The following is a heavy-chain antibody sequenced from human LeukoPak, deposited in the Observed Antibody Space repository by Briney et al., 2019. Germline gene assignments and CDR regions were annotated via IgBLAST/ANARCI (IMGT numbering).Heavy chain of an antibody. V-gene: IGHV5-51*01. CDR2: IYPGDSDT. CDR3: ARHGRSGSYPDWFDP. CDR1: GCSFTSYW. D-gene: IGHD3-10*01. J-gene: IGHJ5*02. Sequence: GESLKISCKGSGCSFTSYWIGWVRQMPGKGLEWMGIIYPGDSDTRYSPSFQGQVTISADKSISTAYLQWSSLKASDTAMYYCARHGRSGSYPDWFDPWGQGTLVTVSS.